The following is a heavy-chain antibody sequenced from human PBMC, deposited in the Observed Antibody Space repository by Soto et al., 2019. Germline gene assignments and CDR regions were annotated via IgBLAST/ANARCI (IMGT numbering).Heavy chain of an antibody. Sequence: SCKASGYTFTSYYMHWVRQAPGQGLEWMGIINPSGGSTSYAQKFQGRVTMTRDTSTSTVYMELSSLRSEDTAVYYCARVTRPPYYFDYWGQGTLVTVSS. CDR3: ARVTRPPYYFDY. CDR2: INPSGGST. CDR1: GYTFTSYY. V-gene: IGHV1-46*01. J-gene: IGHJ4*02.